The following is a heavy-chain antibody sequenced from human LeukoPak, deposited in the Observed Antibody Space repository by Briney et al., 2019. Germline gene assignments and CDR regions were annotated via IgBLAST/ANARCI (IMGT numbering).Heavy chain of an antibody. CDR1: GYSFSNHW. V-gene: IGHV5-51*01. CDR2: IYPDDSDT. J-gene: IGHJ3*02. CDR3: ARLPHAFDI. Sequence: GESLKISCKGSGYSFSNHWIGWVRQMPGKGLEWMGIIYPDDSDTRSRPSFQGQVTISVDKSINTAYLQWSTLKASDTAMYYCARLPHAFDIWGQGTMVTVSS.